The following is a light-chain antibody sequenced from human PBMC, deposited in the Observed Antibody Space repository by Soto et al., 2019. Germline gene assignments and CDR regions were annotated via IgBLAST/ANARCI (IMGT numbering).Light chain of an antibody. V-gene: IGLV4-69*01. CDR1: SGHSNYA. Sequence: QPVLTQSPSASAPLGASVKLTCTLSSGHSNYAIAWHQLQPEKGPRYLMKLNSDGSHIKGDGIPDRFSGSSSGAERYLTISSLQSEDEADYYCQTWGTGIQVFGGGTKVTVL. J-gene: IGLJ2*01. CDR2: LNSDGSH. CDR3: QTWGTGIQV.